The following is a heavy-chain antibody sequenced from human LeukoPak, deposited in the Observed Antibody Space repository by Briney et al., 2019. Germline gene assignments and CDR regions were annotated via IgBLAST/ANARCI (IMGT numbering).Heavy chain of an antibody. CDR2: IYYSGGT. CDR3: ARRPLGDRHWFDP. D-gene: IGHD3-16*01. Sequence: SETLSLTCTVSGGSTGSYYWSWIRQPPGKGLEWIGYIYYSGGTNYNPSLKSRVTISVDTSKNQFSLKLSSVTAADTAVYYCARRPLGDRHWFDPWGQGTLVTVSS. V-gene: IGHV4-59*01. J-gene: IGHJ5*02. CDR1: GGSTGSYY.